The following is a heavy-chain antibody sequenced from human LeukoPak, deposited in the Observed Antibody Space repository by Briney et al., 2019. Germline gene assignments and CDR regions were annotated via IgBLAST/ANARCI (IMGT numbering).Heavy chain of an antibody. J-gene: IGHJ6*03. V-gene: IGHV1-69*13. CDR2: IIPIFCTA. CDR1: GGTFSSYA. Sequence: SVKVSCKASGGTFSSYAISWVRQAPGQGLEWMGGIIPIFCTANYPQKFQGRVTITADESTSTAYMELSRLRSDNIAIYFCATTGREGSSGWFSYYYYYYMDVWGKGTTVTVSS. D-gene: IGHD6-19*01. CDR3: ATTGREGSSGWFSYYYYYYMDV.